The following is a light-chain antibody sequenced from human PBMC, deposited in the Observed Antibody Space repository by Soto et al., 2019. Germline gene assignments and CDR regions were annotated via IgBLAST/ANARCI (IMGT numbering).Light chain of an antibody. CDR1: QSVISN. CDR3: QQYNKWPIT. CDR2: RAS. V-gene: IGKV3-15*01. J-gene: IGKJ5*01. Sequence: EIVLTQSPDTLSVSTGEGATLSCRASQSVISNLAWYQQKPGQAPRLLIYRASTRAAGLPDRFSGSGSGTEFTLTISSLQSEDCAVYYCQQYNKWPITFGQGTRLEIK.